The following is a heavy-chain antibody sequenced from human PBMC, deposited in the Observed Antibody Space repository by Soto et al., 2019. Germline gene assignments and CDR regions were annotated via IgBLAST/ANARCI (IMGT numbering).Heavy chain of an antibody. J-gene: IGHJ5*02. CDR1: GFTFSSYA. V-gene: IGHV3-23*01. Sequence: GGSLRLSCAASGFTFSSYAMSWVRQAPGKGLEWVSAISGSGGSTYYADSVKGRFTISRDNSKNTLYLQMNSLRAEDTAVYYCAKPPHYYDSSGYHAWGQGTLVTVSS. CDR3: AKPPHYYDSSGYHA. D-gene: IGHD3-22*01. CDR2: ISGSGGST.